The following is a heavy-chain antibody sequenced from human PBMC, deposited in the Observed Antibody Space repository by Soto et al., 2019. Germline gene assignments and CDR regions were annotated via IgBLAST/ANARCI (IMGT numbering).Heavy chain of an antibody. CDR3: ARDLSYYDSSGPLGVGWFDP. CDR2: IYYSGST. J-gene: IGHJ5*02. D-gene: IGHD3-22*01. V-gene: IGHV4-31*03. CDR1: GGSISSGGYY. Sequence: SVTLSLTCTVSGGSISSGGYYWSWIRQHPGKGLEWIGYIYYSGSTYYNPSLKSRVTISVDTSKNQFSLKLSSVTAADTAVYYCARDLSYYDSSGPLGVGWFDPWGQGTLVTVSS.